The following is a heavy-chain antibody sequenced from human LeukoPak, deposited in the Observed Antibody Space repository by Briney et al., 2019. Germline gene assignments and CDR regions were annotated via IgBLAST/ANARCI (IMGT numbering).Heavy chain of an antibody. CDR1: GGTFSSYA. V-gene: IGHV1-46*01. CDR2: INPSGGST. D-gene: IGHD3-16*01. J-gene: IGHJ4*02. Sequence: ASVKVSCKASGGTFSSYAISWVRQAPGQGLEWMGIINPSGGSTSYAQKFQGRVTMTRDTSTSTVYMELSSLRSEDTAVYYCAREEEGADYWGQGTLVTVSS. CDR3: AREEEGADY.